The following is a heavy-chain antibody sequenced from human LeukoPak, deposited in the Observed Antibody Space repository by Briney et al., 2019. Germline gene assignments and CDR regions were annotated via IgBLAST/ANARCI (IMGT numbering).Heavy chain of an antibody. CDR3: AKSLYGSGSYYNWFDP. Sequence: NPSETLSLTCAVYGGSFSGYYWSWIRQPPGKGLEWIGEINHRGSTNYNPSLKRRVTMSLDTSKNQFSLKLSSVTAADTAVYYCAKSLYGSGSYYNWFDPWGQGTLVTVSS. V-gene: IGHV4-34*01. D-gene: IGHD3-10*01. CDR2: INHRGST. J-gene: IGHJ5*02. CDR1: GGSFSGYY.